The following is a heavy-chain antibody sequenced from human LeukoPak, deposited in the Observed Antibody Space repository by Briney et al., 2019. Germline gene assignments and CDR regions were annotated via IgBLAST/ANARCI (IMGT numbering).Heavy chain of an antibody. D-gene: IGHD3-3*01. CDR3: ASTPYYDFWSDSLYYFDY. CDR2: INPNSGGT. J-gene: IGHJ4*02. V-gene: IGHV1-2*02. CDR1: GYTFTGYY. Sequence: ASVKVSCKASGYTFTGYYMHWVRQAPGQGLEWMGWINPNSGGTNYAQKFQGRVTMTRDTSISTAYMELSRLRSDDTAVYYCASTPYYDFWSDSLYYFDYWGQGTLVTVSS.